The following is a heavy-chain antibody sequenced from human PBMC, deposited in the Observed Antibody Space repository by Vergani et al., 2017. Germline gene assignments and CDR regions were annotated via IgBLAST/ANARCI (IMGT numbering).Heavy chain of an antibody. D-gene: IGHD3-10*01. CDR3: ARGQGLTMVRGVIIENNWFDP. J-gene: IGHJ5*02. Sequence: QVQLVPSGAEVKTPGASVKVSCKASGYTFTSYDINWVRQATGQGLEWMGWMNPNSGNTGYAQKFKGRVTMTRNTSISTAYMELSSLRSEDTAVYYCARGQGLTMVRGVIIENNWFDPWGQGTLVTVSS. CDR2: MNPNSGNT. V-gene: IGHV1-8*01. CDR1: GYTFTSYD.